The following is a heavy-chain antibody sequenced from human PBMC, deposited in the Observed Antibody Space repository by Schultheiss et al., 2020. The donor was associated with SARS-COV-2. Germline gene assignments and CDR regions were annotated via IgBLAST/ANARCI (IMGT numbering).Heavy chain of an antibody. D-gene: IGHD2-2*01. CDR2: ISDIGGET. V-gene: IGHV3-23*01. CDR3: ARDDGDCSGTSCFYYGMDV. Sequence: SCAASGFTFSSYAMHWVRQAPGKGLEWVSTISDIGGETFYADSVKGRFTFSRDNSKGMVFLQMDSLRAEDSATYYCARDDGDCSGTSCFYYGMDVWGQGTTVTVSS. CDR1: GFTFSSYA. J-gene: IGHJ6*02.